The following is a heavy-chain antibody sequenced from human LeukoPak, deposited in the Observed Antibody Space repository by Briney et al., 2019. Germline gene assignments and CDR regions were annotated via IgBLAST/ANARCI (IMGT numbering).Heavy chain of an antibody. Sequence: GGSLRLSCAASGFTFSSYWMSWVRQAPGKGLEWVANIKQDGSEKYYVDSVKGRFTISRDNAKNSLYLQMNSLRAEDTAVYYCARENGGLELRLFDYWGQGTLVTVSS. CDR3: ARENGGLELRLFDY. J-gene: IGHJ4*02. CDR1: GFTFSSYW. CDR2: IKQDGSEK. V-gene: IGHV3-7*01. D-gene: IGHD1-7*01.